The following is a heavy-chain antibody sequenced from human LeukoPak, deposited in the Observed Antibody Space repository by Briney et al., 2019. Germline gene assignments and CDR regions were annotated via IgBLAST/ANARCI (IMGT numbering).Heavy chain of an antibody. CDR2: IIPIFDTA. V-gene: IGHV1-69*05. CDR3: VRADYCGSGNYRYYYYMDV. J-gene: IGHJ6*03. CDR1: GGTFTNYA. D-gene: IGHD3-10*01. Sequence: SVKVSCKASGGTFTNYAISWVRQAPGQGLEWMGGIIPIFDTANYAQKFQDRVTITTDASTSTAYMDLSSLTSEDTAVYYCVRADYCGSGNYRYYYYMDVWGKGTTVTVSS.